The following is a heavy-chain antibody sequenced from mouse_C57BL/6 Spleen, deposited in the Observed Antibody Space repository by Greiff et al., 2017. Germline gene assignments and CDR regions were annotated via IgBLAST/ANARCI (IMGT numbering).Heavy chain of an antibody. Sequence: VQLQQSGAELVKPGASVKLSCKASGYTFTSYWMHWVKQRPGQGLEWIGMIHPTGGCTNYNEKFKGKSTLTVDKSSSTAYMQLSSLTSEDSAVYDWEREPYDSSCKQLADWGKGTLVTVSA. CDR1: GYTFTSYW. V-gene: IGHV1-64*01. CDR3: EREPYDSSCKQLAD. CDR2: IHPTGGCT. J-gene: IGHJ3*01. D-gene: IGHD1-1*01.